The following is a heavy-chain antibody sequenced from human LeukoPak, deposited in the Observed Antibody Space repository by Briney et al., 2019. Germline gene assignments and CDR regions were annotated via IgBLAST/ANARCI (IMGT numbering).Heavy chain of an antibody. CDR3: ARGDNSGYVY. D-gene: IGHD5-12*01. J-gene: IGHJ4*02. V-gene: IGHV4-34*01. CDR1: GGSFSGYY. Sequence: PSETLSLTCAVYGGSFSGYYWSWIRQPPGKGLEWIGEINHSGSTNYNPSLKSRVTLSVNTSKNQFSLKLSSVTAADTAVYYCARGDNSGYVYWGQGTLVTVSS. CDR2: INHSGST.